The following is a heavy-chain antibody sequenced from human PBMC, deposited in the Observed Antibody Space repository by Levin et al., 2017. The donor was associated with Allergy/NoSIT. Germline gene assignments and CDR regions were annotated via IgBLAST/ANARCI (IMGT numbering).Heavy chain of an antibody. V-gene: IGHV3-53*01. CDR1: GFTVRSNY. Sequence: GGSLRLSCAASGFTVRSNYMSWVRQAPGKGLEWVSVIYTGDTTYYADSVEGRFTISRDDSKNTLYLQMNSLRAEDTAVYYCASVRGYSHGPLLYWGQGTLVTVSS. CDR3: ASVRGYSHGPLLY. CDR2: IYTGDTT. J-gene: IGHJ4*02. D-gene: IGHD5-18*01.